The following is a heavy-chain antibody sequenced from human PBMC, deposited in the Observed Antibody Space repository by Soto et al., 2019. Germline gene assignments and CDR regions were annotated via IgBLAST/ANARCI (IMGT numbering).Heavy chain of an antibody. CDR1: GYTFTSYD. V-gene: IGHV1-8*01. CDR3: ARGSGSEWELLWSYYYYGMDV. D-gene: IGHD1-26*01. Sequence: ASVKVSCKASGYTFTSYDINWVRQATGQGLEWMGWMNPNSGNTGYAQKFQGRVTMTRNTSISTAYMELSSLRSEDTAVYYCARGSGSEWELLWSYYYYGMDVWGQGTTVTVS. CDR2: MNPNSGNT. J-gene: IGHJ6*02.